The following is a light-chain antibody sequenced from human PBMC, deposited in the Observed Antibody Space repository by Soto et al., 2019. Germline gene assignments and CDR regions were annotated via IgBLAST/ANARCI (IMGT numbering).Light chain of an antibody. J-gene: IGKJ1*01. V-gene: IGKV1-5*03. CDR1: QSISTW. CDR3: QQYHTYSWT. CDR2: KAS. Sequence: DIQMTQSPSTLSASVGDRVTITCRASQSISTWLAWYQQKPGKAPKLLMYKASSLERGVPSRFSGRGSGTEFTLTISSLQPDDFAIYYCQQYHTYSWTFGQGTKVDI.